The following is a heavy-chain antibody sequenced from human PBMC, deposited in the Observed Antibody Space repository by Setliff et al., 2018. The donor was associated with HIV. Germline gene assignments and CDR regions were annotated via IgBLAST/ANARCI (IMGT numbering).Heavy chain of an antibody. V-gene: IGHV4-34*01. D-gene: IGHD3-3*01. CDR2: INESGST. J-gene: IGHJ4*02. Sequence: SETLSLTCAVHGGSLGGYYWTWIRQPPGKGLEWIGEINESGSTNYSPSLKSRITISLDTSNNQFSLNLTSLTAADTAVYYCAGSWSGYPLSFGYWGQGTLVTVSS. CDR3: AGSWSGYPLSFGY. CDR1: GGSLGGYY.